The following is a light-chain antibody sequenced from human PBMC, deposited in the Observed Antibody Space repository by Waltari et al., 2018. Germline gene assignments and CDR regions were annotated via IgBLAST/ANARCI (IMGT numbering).Light chain of an antibody. Sequence: SYVLTQPPSVSAAPGATASITFGGADIAAKHVHWYQHKPGQAPVMVINNYSDRPSAIPGRAPVSSHGNTASLTISRVDAGEGGDFYCLVWDYETNVVVFGGGTKLTVL. J-gene: IGLJ2*01. V-gene: IGLV3-21*04. CDR3: LVWDYETNVVV. CDR1: DIAAKH. CDR2: NYS.